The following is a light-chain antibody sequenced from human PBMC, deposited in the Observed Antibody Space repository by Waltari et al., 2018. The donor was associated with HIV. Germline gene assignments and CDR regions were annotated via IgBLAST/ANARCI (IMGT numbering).Light chain of an antibody. CDR2: EVT. CDR3: SSYTGYNDFL. CDR1: SRDVGGYNY. J-gene: IGLJ3*02. Sequence: QSALTQPPSASGSPGQSVTISCPGTSRDVGGYNYFSWYQQHPGKAPKLMIFEVTKRPSGVPNRFSGSKSGNTASLTVSGLQADDEADYYCSSYTGYNDFLFGAGTKLTVL. V-gene: IGLV2-8*01.